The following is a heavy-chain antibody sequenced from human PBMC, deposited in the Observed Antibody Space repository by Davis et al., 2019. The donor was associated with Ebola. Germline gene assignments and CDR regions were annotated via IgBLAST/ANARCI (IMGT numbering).Heavy chain of an antibody. CDR1: GFTVSSNY. CDR3: AAPYCSSTSCLRSYYYYGMDV. Sequence: GGSLRLSCAASGFTVSSNYMSWVRQAPGKGLEWVSVIYSGGSTYYADSVKGRFTISRDNSKNTLYLQMNSLRAEDTAVYYCAAPYCSSTSCLRSYYYYGMDVWGKGTTVTVSS. CDR2: IYSGGST. V-gene: IGHV3-53*01. J-gene: IGHJ6*04. D-gene: IGHD2-2*01.